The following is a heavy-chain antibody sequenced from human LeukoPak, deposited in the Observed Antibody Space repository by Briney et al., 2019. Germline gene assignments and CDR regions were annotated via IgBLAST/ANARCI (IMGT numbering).Heavy chain of an antibody. J-gene: IGHJ4*02. Sequence: PGRSLRLSCAASGFTFDDYAMHWVRQAPGKGLEWVSGISWNSGSIGYADSVKGRFTISRDNAKNSLYLQMNSPRAEDTALYYCAKDARIAVIGYYFDYWGQGTLVTVSS. CDR1: GFTFDDYA. V-gene: IGHV3-9*01. CDR2: ISWNSGSI. D-gene: IGHD6-19*01. CDR3: AKDARIAVIGYYFDY.